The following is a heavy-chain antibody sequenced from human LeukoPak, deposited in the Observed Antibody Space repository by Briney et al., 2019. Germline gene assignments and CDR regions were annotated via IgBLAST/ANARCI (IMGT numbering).Heavy chain of an antibody. D-gene: IGHD5-18*01. CDR3: ASDTVDTALGIDY. Sequence: GGSLRLSCAASGFTFSRYWMHWVRQAPGKGLVWVSCINSDGSSTAYADSVKGRFTISRDNAKNTLYLQINSLRAEDTAVYYCASDTVDTALGIDYWGQGTLVTVSS. J-gene: IGHJ4*02. V-gene: IGHV3-74*01. CDR2: INSDGSST. CDR1: GFTFSRYW.